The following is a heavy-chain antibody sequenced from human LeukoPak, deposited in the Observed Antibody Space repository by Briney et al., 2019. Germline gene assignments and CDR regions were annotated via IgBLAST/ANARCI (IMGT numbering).Heavy chain of an antibody. CDR2: IYPDNSDT. J-gene: IGHJ3*02. CDR3: ASLEYCGSAACTGAFDI. D-gene: IGHD2-21*01. V-gene: IGHV5-51*01. CDR1: GYTFNNYW. Sequence: KFGESLKISCKGSGYTFNNYWIGWVRQMPGKGLEWMGIIYPDNSDTRYTPSFQGQVTISVDRSISTAYLQWNSLKASDTAMYYCASLEYCGSAACTGAFDIWGQGTKVTVSS.